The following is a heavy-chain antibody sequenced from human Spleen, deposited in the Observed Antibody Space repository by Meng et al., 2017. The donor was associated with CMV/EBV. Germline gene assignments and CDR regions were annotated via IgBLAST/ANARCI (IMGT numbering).Heavy chain of an antibody. J-gene: IGHJ4*02. Sequence: GGSLRLSCAASGFTFSSYGMHWVRQAPGKGLEWVAFIRHDGSNKYYADSVKGRFTISRDNSKNTLYLQMNSLRAEDTAVYYCAKDRARYCSSTSCHLVDYWGQGTLVTVSS. D-gene: IGHD2-2*01. V-gene: IGHV3-30*02. CDR1: GFTFSSYG. CDR3: AKDRARYCSSTSCHLVDY. CDR2: IRHDGSNK.